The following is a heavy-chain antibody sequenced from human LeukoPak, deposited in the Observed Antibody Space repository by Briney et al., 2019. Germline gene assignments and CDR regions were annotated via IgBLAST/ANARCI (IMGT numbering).Heavy chain of an antibody. CDR2: LYHSGST. CDR3: ARHPHDYGDYVFMDV. J-gene: IGHJ6*03. Sequence: PSETLSLTCTVSGYSISSGYYWGWIRQSPGKGLEWIGSLYHSGSTYYNPSLKSRVTISVDTSKNQFSLKLSSVTAADTAVYYCARHPHDYGDYVFMDVWGKGTTVTISS. CDR1: GYSISSGYY. V-gene: IGHV4-38-2*02. D-gene: IGHD4-17*01.